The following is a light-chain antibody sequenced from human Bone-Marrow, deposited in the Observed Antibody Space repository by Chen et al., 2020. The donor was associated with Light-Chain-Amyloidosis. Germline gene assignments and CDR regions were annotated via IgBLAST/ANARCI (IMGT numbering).Light chain of an antibody. CDR1: QTISSNY. V-gene: IGKV3-20*01. CDR2: GSS. J-gene: IGKJ4*01. CDR3: QQYGTSPLT. Sequence: EIVLTHSPGTLSLSPGEGANLSCRASQTISSNYLTWYQQKFGQAPRLLIYGSSSRATGIPDRFTGSGSGTDFTLTINRLEPEDFAMYYCQQYGTSPLTFGGGTNVEIK.